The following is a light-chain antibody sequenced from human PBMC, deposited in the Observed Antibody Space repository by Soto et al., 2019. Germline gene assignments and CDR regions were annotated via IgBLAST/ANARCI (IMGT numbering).Light chain of an antibody. CDR2: EVS. CDR1: SNDVGGDNY. V-gene: IGLV2-14*01. J-gene: IGLJ2*01. CDR3: SSYTSSSTVV. Sequence: QSALTQPASVSGSPGQSITISCTGTSNDVGGDNYVSWYQQHPGEAPKLMIYEVSDRPSGVSNRFCGSKSSNTAALTISGLQAEEEADYCCSSYTSSSTVVFGGGTKANVL.